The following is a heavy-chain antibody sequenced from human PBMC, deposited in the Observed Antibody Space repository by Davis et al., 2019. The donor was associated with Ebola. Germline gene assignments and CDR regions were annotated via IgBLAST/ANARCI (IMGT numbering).Heavy chain of an antibody. CDR2: IYTGDSDT. Sequence: GESLKISCKDSGNSFTSHWIGWVRQMPGKGLEWMGIIYTGDSDTRYSPSFRGQVTISADESNKTAFVQWSRLKASDTAMYYCATLRRTITGMDDGFDIWGQGTMVTVSS. D-gene: IGHD2-8*02. J-gene: IGHJ3*02. CDR3: ATLRRTITGMDDGFDI. CDR1: GNSFTSHW. V-gene: IGHV5-51*01.